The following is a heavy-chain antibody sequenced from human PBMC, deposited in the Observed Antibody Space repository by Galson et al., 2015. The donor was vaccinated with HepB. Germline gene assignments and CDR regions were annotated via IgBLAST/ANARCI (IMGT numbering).Heavy chain of an antibody. CDR2: ISTHNGRT. V-gene: IGHV1-18*01. J-gene: IGHJ4*02. D-gene: IGHD3-16*01. CDR3: AREPRRRGPSKLGHFDS. Sequence: SVKVSCKASGYIFTSYGITWVRQAPGHGLEWLGWISTHNGRTNYDQKFQGRLTITADRSTNTAYMELRSLRSDDTAIYFCAREPRRRGPSKLGHFDSWGLGTLVTVSS. CDR1: GYIFTSYG.